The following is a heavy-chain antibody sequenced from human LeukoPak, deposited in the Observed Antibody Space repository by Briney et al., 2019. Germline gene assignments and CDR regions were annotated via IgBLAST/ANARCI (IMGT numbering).Heavy chain of an antibody. CDR1: GFSFNESY. V-gene: IGHV3-11*01. CDR2: ISGRGFSM. CDR3: ARGKRRFDY. Sequence: PGGSLRLSCAASGFSFNESYMTWIRQAPGKGLEWVAYISGRGFSMYYADSVKGRFTISRDNARNSLFLNMSSLRADDTAVYYCARGKRRFDYWGQGTLVTVSS. J-gene: IGHJ4*02.